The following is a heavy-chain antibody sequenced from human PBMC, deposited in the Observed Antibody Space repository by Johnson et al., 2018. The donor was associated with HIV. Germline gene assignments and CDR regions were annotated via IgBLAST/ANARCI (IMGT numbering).Heavy chain of an antibody. D-gene: IGHD6-19*01. V-gene: IGHV3-66*02. J-gene: IGHJ3*02. CDR1: AVSGFSVSSNY. CDR2: ISGSGGST. CDR3: ASFGLAVAADAFDI. Sequence: VQLVESGGGVVQPGRSLRLSCAASAVSGFSVSSNYINWVRQAPGKGLEWVSTISGSGGSTYYADSVKGRLTISRDNSKNTVYLQTNSLRAEDSAVYYCASFGLAVAADAFDIWGQWTMVTVSS.